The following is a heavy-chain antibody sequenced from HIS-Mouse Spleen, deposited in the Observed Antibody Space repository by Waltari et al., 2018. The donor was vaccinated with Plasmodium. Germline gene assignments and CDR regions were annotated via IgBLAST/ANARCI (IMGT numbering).Heavy chain of an antibody. D-gene: IGHD6-13*01. CDR2: IKQDGSEK. V-gene: IGHV3-7*01. J-gene: IGHJ2*01. Sequence: VQLVESGGGLVHPGGSLRLSWPSPGFPFSSYWMSWVRQATGKGLEWVANIKQDGSEKYYVDSVKGRFTISRDNAKNSLYLQMNSLRAEDTAVYYCASSWYWYFDLWGRGTLVTVSS. CDR1: GFPFSSYW. CDR3: ASSWYWYFDL.